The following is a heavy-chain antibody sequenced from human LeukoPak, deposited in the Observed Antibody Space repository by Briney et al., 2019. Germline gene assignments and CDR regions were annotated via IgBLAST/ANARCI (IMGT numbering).Heavy chain of an antibody. D-gene: IGHD6-6*01. CDR3: ARMSIEFYMDV. V-gene: IGHV4-34*01. Sequence: SETLSLTCAVYGGSFSGYYWSWIRQPPGKGLEWIGEINHSGSTNYNPSLKSRVTISVDTSKNQFSLKLSSVTAADTVVYYCARMSIEFYMDVWGKGTTVTVSS. CDR2: INHSGST. J-gene: IGHJ6*03. CDR1: GGSFSGYY.